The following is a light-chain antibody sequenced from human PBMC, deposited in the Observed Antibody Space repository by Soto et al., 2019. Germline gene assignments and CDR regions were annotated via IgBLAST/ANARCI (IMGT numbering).Light chain of an antibody. V-gene: IGLV1-44*01. CDR3: AAWDDSLNGRGV. CDR1: TSNIGNNV. J-gene: IGLJ3*02. CDR2: TNN. Sequence: QSVLTQPPSASGTPGQRVTISCSGSTSNIGNNVVNWYQQRPGTAPKLLISTNNQRPSGVPDRFSGSKSGTSASLTITGLQSDDEADYYCAAWDDSLNGRGVFGGGIKVTVL.